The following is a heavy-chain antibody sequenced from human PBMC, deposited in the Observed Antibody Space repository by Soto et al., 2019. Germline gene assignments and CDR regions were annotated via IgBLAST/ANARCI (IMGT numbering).Heavy chain of an antibody. CDR3: ARETPHCGGDCFDY. Sequence: GGSLRLSCTASGFIVRNHEFNWVRQAPGKGLEWLSYINSDGTTYYAEAVKGRFTVSRDNAENSVHLQMSSLRAEDTAVYYCARETPHCGGDCFDYWGQGTLVTVSS. V-gene: IGHV3-48*03. J-gene: IGHJ4*02. CDR2: INSDGTT. D-gene: IGHD2-21*02. CDR1: GFIVRNHE.